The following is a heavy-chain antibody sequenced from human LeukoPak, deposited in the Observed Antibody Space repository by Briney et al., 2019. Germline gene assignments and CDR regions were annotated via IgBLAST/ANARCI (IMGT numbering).Heavy chain of an antibody. D-gene: IGHD2-21*01. CDR1: GSTFTNYD. Sequence: ASVKVSCKASGSTFTNYDINWVRQVPGQGLEWMGWISAYNGNTNYAQKLQGRVTMTTETSTSTAYMELRSLRSDDTAVYYCAREGPYLYYLDYWGQGTLVTVSS. J-gene: IGHJ4*02. CDR2: ISAYNGNT. V-gene: IGHV1-18*01. CDR3: AREGPYLYYLDY.